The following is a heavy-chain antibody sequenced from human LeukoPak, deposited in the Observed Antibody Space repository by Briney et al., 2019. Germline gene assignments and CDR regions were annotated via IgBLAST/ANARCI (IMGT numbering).Heavy chain of an antibody. Sequence: EAGGSLRLSCAASGFTFSSYAMSWVRQAPGKGLEWVSAISGSGGSTYYADSVKGRFTISRDNSKNTLYLQMNSLRAEDTAVYYCARDFWSGYYRNWFDPWGQGTLVTVSS. CDR3: ARDFWSGYYRNWFDP. CDR2: ISGSGGST. D-gene: IGHD3-3*01. CDR1: GFTFSSYA. V-gene: IGHV3-23*01. J-gene: IGHJ5*02.